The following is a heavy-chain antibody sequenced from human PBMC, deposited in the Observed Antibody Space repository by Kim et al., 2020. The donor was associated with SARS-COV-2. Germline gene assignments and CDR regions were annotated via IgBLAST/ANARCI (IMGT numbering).Heavy chain of an antibody. J-gene: IGHJ4*02. CDR2: IIPIFGTA. D-gene: IGHD6-13*01. CDR1: GGTFSSYA. V-gene: IGHV1-69*13. CDR3: ARVPPSGIAAEGGFDY. Sequence: SVKISCKASGGTFSSYAISWVRQAPGQGLEWMGGIIPIFGTANYAQKFQGRVTITADESTSTAYMELSSLRSEDTAVYYCARVPPSGIAAEGGFDYWGQGTLVTVSS.